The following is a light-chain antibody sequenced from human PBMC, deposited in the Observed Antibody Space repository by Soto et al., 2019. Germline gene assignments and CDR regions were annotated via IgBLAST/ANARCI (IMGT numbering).Light chain of an antibody. CDR2: KAS. Sequence: DIQMTQSPSTLSASIGDRVNITCRASQSISSWLAWYQQKPGKAPKVLIYKASNLESGVPSRFSGSGSETEFTLTISSLQPEDFATYYCQQYNVYSTFGGGTKVEIK. V-gene: IGKV1-5*03. CDR3: QQYNVYST. J-gene: IGKJ4*01. CDR1: QSISSW.